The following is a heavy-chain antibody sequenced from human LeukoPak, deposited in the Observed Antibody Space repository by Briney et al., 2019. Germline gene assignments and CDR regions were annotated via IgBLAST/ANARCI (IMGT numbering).Heavy chain of an antibody. J-gene: IGHJ4*02. CDR1: GGSVSSSDYY. D-gene: IGHD2-8*01. V-gene: IGHV4-39*01. CDR3: GGVLGYCTTGVCRAGC. Sequence: SETLSLTCTVSGGSVSSSDYYWGWIRQPPGKGLEWIGSVYYNGNTYYNPSLKSRVTMSVDTSKNQFSLKLTSVTAADGVVFYWGGVLGYCTTGVCRAGCWGKETLVTVPS. CDR2: VYYNGNT.